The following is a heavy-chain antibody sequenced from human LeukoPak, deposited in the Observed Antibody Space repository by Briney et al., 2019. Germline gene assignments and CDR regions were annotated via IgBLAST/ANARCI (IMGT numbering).Heavy chain of an antibody. V-gene: IGHV3-30*03. CDR1: GFTFSSYG. CDR2: ISYDGSNK. D-gene: IGHD1-14*01. CDR3: ARGYNSALDY. Sequence: PGGSLRLSCAASGFTFSSYGMHWVREAAGKGLEWVAVISYDGSNKYYADSVKGRFTISRDNSKNTLYLQMNSLRAEDTAVYYCARGYNSALDYWGQGSLVTVSS. J-gene: IGHJ4*02.